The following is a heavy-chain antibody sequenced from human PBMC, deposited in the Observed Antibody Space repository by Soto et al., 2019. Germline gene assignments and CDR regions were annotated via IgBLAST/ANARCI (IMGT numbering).Heavy chain of an antibody. J-gene: IGHJ3*02. CDR1: GFTVSSYE. CDR3: AREDYYDSSDYHDAFDI. Sequence: GSLRLSCAASGFTVSSYEMNWVRQAPGKGLEWVSYISSGGSTIYYADSVKGRFTISRDNAKNSLYLQMNSLRAEDTAVYYCAREDYYDSSDYHDAFDIWGQGTMVTVSS. V-gene: IGHV3-48*03. CDR2: ISSGGSTI. D-gene: IGHD3-22*01.